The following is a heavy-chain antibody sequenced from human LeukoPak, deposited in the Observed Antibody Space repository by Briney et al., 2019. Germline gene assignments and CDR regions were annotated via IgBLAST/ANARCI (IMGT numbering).Heavy chain of an antibody. Sequence: ASAKVSCKASGYTFTGSYMHWVRQAPGQGLEWMGRINPNSGGTNYAQKFQGRVTTTRDTSISTAYMELSRLRSDDTAVYYCAADGWESSSWGQGTLVTVSS. V-gene: IGHV1-2*06. D-gene: IGHD6-13*01. CDR2: INPNSGGT. J-gene: IGHJ4*02. CDR3: AADGWESSS. CDR1: GYTFTGSY.